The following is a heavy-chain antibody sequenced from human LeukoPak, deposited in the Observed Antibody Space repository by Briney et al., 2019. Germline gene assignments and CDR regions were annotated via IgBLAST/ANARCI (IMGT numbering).Heavy chain of an antibody. D-gene: IGHD1-14*01. CDR2: INACNGNT. CDR1: GYTLTRYV. CDR3: ARVEGLWDLIPRYFDY. Sequence: AAVKVSCMASGYTLTRYVSRGVRQASGQGVEWMGWINACNGNTNYAQKLQGRVTMTTDTSTSTAYMKLRSLRSDDTSVYYCARVEGLWDLIPRYFDYWGKGTLVTVSS. V-gene: IGHV1-18*01. J-gene: IGHJ4*02.